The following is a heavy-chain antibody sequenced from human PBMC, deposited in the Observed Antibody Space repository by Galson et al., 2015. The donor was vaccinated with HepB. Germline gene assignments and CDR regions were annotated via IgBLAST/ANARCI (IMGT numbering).Heavy chain of an antibody. CDR3: ARVNRGPGLSSPLDAFDI. Sequence: SVKVSCKASGYTFTSYYMHWVRQAPGQGLEWMGIINPSGGSTSYAQKFQGRVTMTRDTSTSTVYLELSSLRSEDTAVYYCARVNRGPGLSSPLDAFDIWGQGTMVTVSS. CDR2: INPSGGST. D-gene: IGHD3-10*01. J-gene: IGHJ3*02. V-gene: IGHV1-46*01. CDR1: GYTFTSYY.